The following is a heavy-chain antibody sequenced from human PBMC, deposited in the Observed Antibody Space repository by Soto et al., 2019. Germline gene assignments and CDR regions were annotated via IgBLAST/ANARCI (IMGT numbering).Heavy chain of an antibody. Sequence: EVQLVESGGGLVQPGGSLRLSCVASGFTFSSYTMNWVRQAPGKGLEWVSYISSSSSAIYYADSVKGRFTISRDNAKNSRYLQMNRLRDEDTAMYYCARGVEYNWFGPWGQGTLVTVSS. J-gene: IGHJ5*02. CDR2: ISSSSSAI. V-gene: IGHV3-48*02. CDR3: ARGVEYNWFGP. CDR1: GFTFSSYT.